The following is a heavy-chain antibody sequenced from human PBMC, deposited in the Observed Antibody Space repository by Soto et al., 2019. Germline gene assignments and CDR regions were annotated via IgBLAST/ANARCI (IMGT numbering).Heavy chain of an antibody. CDR3: ARGDNILYFDY. CDR2: IYYSGST. J-gene: IGHJ4*02. V-gene: IGHV4-59*01. Sequence: PSETLSLTCTVSGGSISSYYWSWIRQPPGKGLEWIGYIYYSGSTNYNPSLKSRVTISVDTSKNQFSLKLSSVTAADTAVYYCARGDNILYFDYWGQGTLVTVSS. D-gene: IGHD2-2*02. CDR1: GGSISSYY.